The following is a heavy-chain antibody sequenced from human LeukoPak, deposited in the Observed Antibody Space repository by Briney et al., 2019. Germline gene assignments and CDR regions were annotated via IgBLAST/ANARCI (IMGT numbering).Heavy chain of an antibody. CDR3: ARAGQYYYDSAGYFPDY. J-gene: IGHJ4*02. D-gene: IGHD3-22*01. CDR2: IYYSGST. Sequence: ASETLSLTCTVSGGSISSGDSYWSWIRQPPGKGLEWIGSIYYSGSTYYNPSLKSRVTISVDTSKNQFSLKLSSVTAADTAVYYCARAGQYYYDSAGYFPDYWGQETLVTVSS. CDR1: GGSISSGDSY. V-gene: IGHV4-30-4*01.